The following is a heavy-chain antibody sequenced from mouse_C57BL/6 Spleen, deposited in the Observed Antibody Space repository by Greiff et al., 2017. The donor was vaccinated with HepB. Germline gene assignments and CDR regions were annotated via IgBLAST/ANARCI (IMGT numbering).Heavy chain of an antibody. CDR1: GYTFTSYW. J-gene: IGHJ2*01. D-gene: IGHD1-1*02. CDR2: IDPSDSYT. V-gene: IGHV1-59*01. Sequence: VQLQQPGAELVRPGTSVKLSCKASGYTFTSYWMHWVKQRPGQGLEWIGVIDPSDSYTNYNQKFKGKATLTVDTSSSTAYMQLSSLTSEDSAVYYCARGVGEAYWGQGTTLTVSS. CDR3: ARGVGEAY.